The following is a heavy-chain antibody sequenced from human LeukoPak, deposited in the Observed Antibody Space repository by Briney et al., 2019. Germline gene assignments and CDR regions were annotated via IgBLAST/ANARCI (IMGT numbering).Heavy chain of an antibody. CDR1: GGAMNDYS. Sequence: ASETLSLTCTVSGGAMNDYSWSWIRQSAGNGLEWIGRMYTRGNSHYNPSLTSRVTISIDESKNQFSLKLRSVTAADTAVYYCARGGFGEANFDFWGQGTRVTVSS. CDR3: ARGGFGEANFDF. D-gene: IGHD3-10*01. J-gene: IGHJ4*02. V-gene: IGHV4-4*07. CDR2: MYTRGNS.